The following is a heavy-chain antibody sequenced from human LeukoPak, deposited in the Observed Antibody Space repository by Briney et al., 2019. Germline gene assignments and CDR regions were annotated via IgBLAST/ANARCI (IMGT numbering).Heavy chain of an antibody. CDR2: ITSGSSHI. CDR1: GFTFSSYN. V-gene: IGHV3-21*01. Sequence: GGSLRLSCAASGFTFSSYNMNWVRQTPGQGLEWVSSITSGSSHIYYADSVKGRFTISRDNAKSSLYLQMNSLRAEDTAVYYCARDPYSGSYGADYYYYMDVWGKGTTVTISS. D-gene: IGHD1-26*01. J-gene: IGHJ6*03. CDR3: ARDPYSGSYGADYYYYMDV.